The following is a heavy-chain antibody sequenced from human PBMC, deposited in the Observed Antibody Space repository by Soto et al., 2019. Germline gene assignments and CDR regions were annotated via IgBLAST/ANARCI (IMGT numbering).Heavy chain of an antibody. J-gene: IGHJ4*02. CDR1: GYTFTNYA. CDR2: ITAGNGHT. D-gene: IGHD6-19*01. Sequence: ASVKVSCKASGYTFTNYAIHWVRQAPGQGLEWMGRITAGNGHTEYSQKFQGRVTITRDTSASTAYMELSSLRSEDTAVYYCARAVAVAADFDYWGQGTLVTVSS. V-gene: IGHV1-3*01. CDR3: ARAVAVAADFDY.